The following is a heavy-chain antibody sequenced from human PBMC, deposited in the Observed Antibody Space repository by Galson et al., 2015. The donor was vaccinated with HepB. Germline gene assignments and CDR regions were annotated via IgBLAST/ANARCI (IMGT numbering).Heavy chain of an antibody. CDR3: AKDSTVDSSSWYPNPDY. J-gene: IGHJ4*02. CDR1: GFTFSSYG. D-gene: IGHD6-13*01. CDR2: ISYDGSNK. V-gene: IGHV3-30*18. Sequence: SLRLSCAASGFTFSSYGMHWVRQAPGKGLEWVAVISYDGSNKYYADSVKGRFTISRDNSKNTLYLQMNSLRAEDTAVYYCAKDSTVDSSSWYPNPDYWGQGTLVTVSS.